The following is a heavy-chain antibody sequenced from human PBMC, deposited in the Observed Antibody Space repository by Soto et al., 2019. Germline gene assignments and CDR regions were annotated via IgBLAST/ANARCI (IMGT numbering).Heavy chain of an antibody. CDR1: GGTFSSYA. D-gene: IGHD2-2*02. Sequence: QVQLVQSGAEVKKPGSSVKVSCKASGGTFSSYAISWLRQAPGQGLEWMGGIIPIFGTANYAQKFQGRVTITADESTGTAYMELSSLRSEDTAVYYCARSSTIVVVPAAIEDYYYGMDVWGQGTTVTVSS. CDR2: IIPIFGTA. CDR3: ARSSTIVVVPAAIEDYYYGMDV. J-gene: IGHJ6*02. V-gene: IGHV1-69*01.